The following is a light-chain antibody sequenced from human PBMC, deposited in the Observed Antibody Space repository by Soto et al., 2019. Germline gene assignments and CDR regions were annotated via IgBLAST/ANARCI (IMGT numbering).Light chain of an antibody. J-gene: IGLJ1*01. V-gene: IGLV2-23*01. Sequence: ALTQPASVSGSPGQSITISCTGTSSDVGSYNLVSWYQQHPDKAPKLMIYEGSKRPSGVSNRFSGSKSGNTASLTISGLQAEDEADYYCCSYAGSSTLYVFGTGTKVTVL. CDR2: EGS. CDR1: SSDVGSYNL. CDR3: CSYAGSSTLYV.